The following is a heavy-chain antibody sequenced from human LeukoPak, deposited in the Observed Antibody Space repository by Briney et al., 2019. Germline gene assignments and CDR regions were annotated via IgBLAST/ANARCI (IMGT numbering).Heavy chain of an antibody. CDR2: MNPNSGGT. V-gene: IGHV1-2*02. D-gene: IGHD3-16*02. J-gene: IGHJ5*02. CDR3: ARDKLGLGELSLYDQ. Sequence: ASVKVSCKASGYTLTVYYMHWVRQAPGQGLEWMGGMNPNSGGTKYAQKFQGRVTMTRDTSISTAYMELSRLRSDDTAMYYCARDKLGLGELSLYDQWGQGTLVTVFS. CDR1: GYTLTVYY.